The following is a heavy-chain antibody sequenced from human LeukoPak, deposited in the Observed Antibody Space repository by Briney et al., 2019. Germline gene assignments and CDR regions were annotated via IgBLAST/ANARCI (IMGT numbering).Heavy chain of an antibody. CDR1: GGTFSSYA. J-gene: IGHJ5*02. Sequence: GASVKVSCKASGGTFSSYAISWVRQAPGQGLEWMGGIIPIFGTANYAQKFQGRVTITTDESTSTAYMELSSLRSEDTAVYYWAMELPRWFDPWGQGTLVTVSS. D-gene: IGHD1-7*01. CDR2: IIPIFGTA. V-gene: IGHV1-69*05. CDR3: AMELPRWFDP.